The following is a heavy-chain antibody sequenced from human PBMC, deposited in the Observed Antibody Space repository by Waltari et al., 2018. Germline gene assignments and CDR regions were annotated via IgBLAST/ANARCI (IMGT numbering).Heavy chain of an antibody. CDR2: IYSSGCT. D-gene: IGHD3-10*01. Sequence: QVHLQESGPRLVKPSQTLSLTCTVSGGSISSGGNYWSWIRRHPGNGRERIGYIYSSGCTYYNPSLKSRVTISVDTSKNQFSLKLSSVTSADTAVYYCAREYGSGRPMEAFDIWGQGTMVTVSS. J-gene: IGHJ3*02. V-gene: IGHV4-31*03. CDR3: AREYGSGRPMEAFDI. CDR1: GGSISSGGNY.